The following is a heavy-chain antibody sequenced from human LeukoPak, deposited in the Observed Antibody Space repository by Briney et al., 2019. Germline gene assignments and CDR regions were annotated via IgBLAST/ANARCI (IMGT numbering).Heavy chain of an antibody. Sequence: ASVKVSCKASGYTLISYDFIWLRQAPGQGLEWMGWINAYNENTNSAEKFQGRVTMTTDTSTSTAYMELRSLRSDDTAVYYCARARGQWLVPFDYWGQGTLVTVSS. CDR2: INAYNENT. J-gene: IGHJ4*02. V-gene: IGHV1-18*01. D-gene: IGHD6-19*01. CDR1: GYTLISYD. CDR3: ARARGQWLVPFDY.